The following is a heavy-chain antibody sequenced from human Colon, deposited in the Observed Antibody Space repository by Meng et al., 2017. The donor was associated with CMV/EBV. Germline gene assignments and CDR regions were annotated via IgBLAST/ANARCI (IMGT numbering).Heavy chain of an antibody. CDR1: GYTFDNYY. J-gene: IGHJ4*02. CDR2: INPVSGST. Sequence: SCTASGYTFDNYYMHWVRRAPGQGLEWMGIINPVSGSTTYAQKFRDTVTVTRDTSTHTVYMEVRSLRSEDTAVYYCARGSFYDKPDFWGQGTLVTVSS. V-gene: IGHV1-46*02. CDR3: ARGSFYDKPDF. D-gene: IGHD2/OR15-2a*01.